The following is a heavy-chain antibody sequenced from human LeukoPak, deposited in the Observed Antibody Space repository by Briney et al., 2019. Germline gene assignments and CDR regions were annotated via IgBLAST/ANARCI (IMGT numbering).Heavy chain of an antibody. CDR1: GFTFDDYD. Sequence: GGSLRLSCAASGFTFDDYDMSWVRQAPGKGLEWVSGINWNGGSTGYADSVKGRFTISRDNAKNSLYLQMNSLRAEDTALYYCARTLWFGELEADFDYWGQGTLVTVSS. CDR3: ARTLWFGELEADFDY. CDR2: INWNGGST. D-gene: IGHD3-10*01. J-gene: IGHJ4*02. V-gene: IGHV3-20*04.